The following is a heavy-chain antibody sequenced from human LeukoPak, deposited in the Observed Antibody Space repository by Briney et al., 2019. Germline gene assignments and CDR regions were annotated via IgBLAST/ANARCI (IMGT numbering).Heavy chain of an antibody. CDR1: GFTFSNYA. D-gene: IGHD3-10*01. CDR3: AKSNGYGLVDI. Sequence: GGSLRLSCAASGFTFSNYAMNWVRQAPGKGLEWVSLISNSGGTTYYADSVTGRFTISRDNSKNTLYLQMNSLRAEDTAVYYCAKSNGYGLVDIWGQGTMVTVSS. CDR2: ISNSGGTT. J-gene: IGHJ3*02. V-gene: IGHV3-23*01.